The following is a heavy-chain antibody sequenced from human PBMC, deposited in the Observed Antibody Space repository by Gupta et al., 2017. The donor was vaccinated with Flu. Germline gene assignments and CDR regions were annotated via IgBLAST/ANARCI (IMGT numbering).Heavy chain of an antibody. CDR1: GYIFTRYH. V-gene: IGHV1-46*01. D-gene: IGHD3-16*01. Sequence: QVHLVQSGAEVKEPGASVRMSCKASGYIFTRYHMHWVRQAPGQGLEWMGVINPSAAAATHYAQRLQDRITMTRDTSTGMVYLELSSLRSEDTAVYYCTREGAAEYFQHWGQGTLLIVSS. CDR2: INPSAAAAT. CDR3: TREGAAEYFQH. J-gene: IGHJ1*01.